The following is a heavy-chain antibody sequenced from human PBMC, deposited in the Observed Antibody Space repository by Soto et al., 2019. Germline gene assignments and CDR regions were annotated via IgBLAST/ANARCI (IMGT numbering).Heavy chain of an antibody. D-gene: IGHD2-2*01. V-gene: IGHV1-69*12. CDR2: IIPIFGTA. CDR1: GGTFSSYA. Sequence: QVQLVQSGAEVKKPGSSVKVSCKASGGTFSSYAISWVRQAPGQGLEWMGGIIPIFGTANYAQKFQGRVTITADESXSXXYMELSSLRSEDTAVYYCASSEAAAILKYYYGMDVWGQGTTVTVSS. CDR3: ASSEAAAILKYYYGMDV. J-gene: IGHJ6*02.